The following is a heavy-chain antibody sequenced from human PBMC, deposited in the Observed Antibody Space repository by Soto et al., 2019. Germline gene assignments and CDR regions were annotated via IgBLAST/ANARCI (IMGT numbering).Heavy chain of an antibody. CDR2: MKPDDGGP. D-gene: IGHD5-12*01. Sequence: ASVKVSFKSSGDILSDYCIHWVRQAPGQGLEWLGWMKPDDGGPNYAQNFQGRVIMTRDTSTDTDYMELTRLTSDDTAVYFCVRDLRRQWRRLDPESYTGMDVWGQGTTVTVSS. CDR3: VRDLRRQWRRLDPESYTGMDV. CDR1: GDILSDYC. V-gene: IGHV1-2*02. J-gene: IGHJ6*02.